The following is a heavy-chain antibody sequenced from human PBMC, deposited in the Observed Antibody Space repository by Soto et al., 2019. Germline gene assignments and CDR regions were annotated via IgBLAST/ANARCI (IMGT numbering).Heavy chain of an antibody. CDR2: ISSSISYI. J-gene: IGHJ4*02. D-gene: IGHD3-22*01. Sequence: PGGSLRLSCAASGFTFSSYSMNWVRQAPGKGLEWVSSISSSISYIYYADSVKGRFTISRDNAKNSLYLQMNSLRAEDTAVYYCARGAYDSSGPIPYWGQGTLVTVS. CDR3: ARGAYDSSGPIPY. V-gene: IGHV3-21*01. CDR1: GFTFSSYS.